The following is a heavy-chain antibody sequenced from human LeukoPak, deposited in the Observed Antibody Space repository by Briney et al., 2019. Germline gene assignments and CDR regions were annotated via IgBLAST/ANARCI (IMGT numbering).Heavy chain of an antibody. CDR1: GGSVSNYY. Sequence: SETLSLTCTVSGGSVSNYYWSWIRQPAGKGLEWIGRIYTSGSTNYNPSLKSRVTMSVDTSKNQFSLKLSSVTAADTAVYYCARVPAIARGWVQVYFDYWGQGTLVTVSS. D-gene: IGHD6-19*01. V-gene: IGHV4-4*07. CDR3: ARVPAIARGWVQVYFDY. J-gene: IGHJ4*02. CDR2: IYTSGST.